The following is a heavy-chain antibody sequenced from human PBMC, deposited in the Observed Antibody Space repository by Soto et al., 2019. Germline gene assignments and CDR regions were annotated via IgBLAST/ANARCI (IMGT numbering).Heavy chain of an antibody. CDR3: VPYTGWPGFDF. CDR2: IYGGGTT. V-gene: IGHV3-53*01. CDR1: GFTVSSKY. Sequence: EVQRVESGGGLIQPGGSLRLSCAASGFTVSSKYMTWVRQAPGKGLEWVSVIYGGGTTYYADSVKGRFTISRDNTKNTFYLRLTSLRPEDMAVNYCVPYTGWPGFDFWGQGTLVTVSS. J-gene: IGHJ4*02. D-gene: IGHD6-19*01.